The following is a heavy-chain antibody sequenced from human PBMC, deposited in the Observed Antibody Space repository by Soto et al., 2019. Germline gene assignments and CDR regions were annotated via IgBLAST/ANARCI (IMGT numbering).Heavy chain of an antibody. D-gene: IGHD6-13*01. Sequence: LRLSFAASGFTFSSYGMHWVRQAPGKGLEWVAVIWYDGSNKYYADSVKGRFTISRDNSKNTLYLQMNSLRAEDTAVYYCARETYSSSWYAVKYGMDVWGQGTTVTVSS. CDR1: GFTFSSYG. CDR3: ARETYSSSWYAVKYGMDV. V-gene: IGHV3-33*01. J-gene: IGHJ6*02. CDR2: IWYDGSNK.